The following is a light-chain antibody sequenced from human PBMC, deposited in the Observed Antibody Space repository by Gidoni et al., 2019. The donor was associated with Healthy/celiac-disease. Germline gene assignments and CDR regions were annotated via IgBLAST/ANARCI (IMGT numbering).Light chain of an antibody. CDR3: QAWDSSTVV. V-gene: IGLV3-1*01. CDR1: KLGDKY. CDR2: QDS. J-gene: IGLJ2*01. Sequence: SSELTKPPSVSVSPGQTASITCYGDKLGDKYACWYQQKPGQSPVLVIYQDSKRPSGIPERFSGSNSGNTATLTISGTQAMDEADYYCQAWDSSTVVFGGGTKLTVL.